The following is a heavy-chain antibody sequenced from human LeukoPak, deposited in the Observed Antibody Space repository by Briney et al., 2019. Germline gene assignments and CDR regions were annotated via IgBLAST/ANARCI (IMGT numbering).Heavy chain of an antibody. CDR3: ARLLSYSSSWFGSWGMDV. V-gene: IGHV4-59*08. D-gene: IGHD6-13*01. CDR1: GGSISTYY. J-gene: IGHJ6*02. CDR2: IYYSGST. Sequence: PSETLSLTCTVSGGSISTYYWSWIRQPPGKGLEWIGYIYYSGSTNYNPSLKSRVTISVDTSKNQFSLKLSSVTAADTAVYYCARLLSYSSSWFGSWGMDVWGQGTTVTVSS.